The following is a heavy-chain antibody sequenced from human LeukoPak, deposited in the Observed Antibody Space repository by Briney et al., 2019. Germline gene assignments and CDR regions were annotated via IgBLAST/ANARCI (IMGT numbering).Heavy chain of an antibody. CDR3: AREKDYYGSGSYYGY. CDR1: GYTFTGYY. V-gene: IGHV1-2*02. CDR2: INPNSGGT. J-gene: IGHJ4*02. D-gene: IGHD3-10*01. Sequence: ASVNVSCMGSGYTFTGYYMHWVRQAPGQGLEGMGWINPNSGGTNYAQKFQGRVTMTRDTSISTAYMELSRLRSDDTAVYYCAREKDYYGSGSYYGYWGQGTLVTVSS.